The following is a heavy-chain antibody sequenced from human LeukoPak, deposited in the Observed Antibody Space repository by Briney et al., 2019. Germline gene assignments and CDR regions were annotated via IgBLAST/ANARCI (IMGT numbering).Heavy chain of an antibody. Sequence: SQTLSLTCAISGDSVSSNSAAWNWIRQSPSRSLEWLGRTYYRSKWYNDYAVSVKSRITINPDTSKNQFSLQLNSVTPEDTAVYYCARSGSSGWYVDYYYGMDVWGQGTTVTVSS. V-gene: IGHV6-1*01. D-gene: IGHD6-19*01. J-gene: IGHJ6*02. CDR2: TYYRSKWYN. CDR3: ARSGSSGWYVDYYYGMDV. CDR1: GDSVSSNSAA.